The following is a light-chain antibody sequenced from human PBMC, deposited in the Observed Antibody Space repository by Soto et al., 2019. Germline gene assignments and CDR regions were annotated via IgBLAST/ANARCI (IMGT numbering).Light chain of an antibody. CDR3: IHSRV. V-gene: IGLV2-14*03. Sequence: QSALTQPASVSGSPGQSITISCTGTSSDVHDSNYVSYFRQHPGKAPKLMISDVTYRPSGVSNRFSGSKSGNTASLTISGLQADDDSDYYYIHSRVFGGGTQLTVL. CDR2: DVT. CDR1: SSDVHDSNY. J-gene: IGLJ3*02.